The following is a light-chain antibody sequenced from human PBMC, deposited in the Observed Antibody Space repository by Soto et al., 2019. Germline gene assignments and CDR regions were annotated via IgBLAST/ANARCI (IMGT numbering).Light chain of an antibody. V-gene: IGKV3-15*01. CDR1: QSVSSN. CDR2: GAS. Sequence: EIVMTQSPATLSVSPGERATLSCRASQSVSSNLAWYQQKPGQAPRLLIYGASTRATGIPARFSGSGSGTEFTLTISSLQSEDFAVYYCQREKPFGQGTKVEIK. J-gene: IGKJ1*01. CDR3: QREKP.